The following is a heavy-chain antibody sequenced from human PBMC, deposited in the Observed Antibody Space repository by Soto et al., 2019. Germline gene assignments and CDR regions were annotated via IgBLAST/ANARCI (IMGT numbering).Heavy chain of an antibody. CDR1: GYTFTNYG. D-gene: IGHD1-7*01. CDR3: ARGGWNYGPGPFEL. CDR2: ISAYNGKT. V-gene: IGHV1-18*04. J-gene: IGHJ3*01. Sequence: QVQLVQSGTEVKTPGASVKVSCHASGYTFTNYGSNWVRQAPGQGLAWMTWISAYNGKTHHAPFVQDRVTVTTATSKRTAYMALTSLITDDTAVYYCARGGWNYGPGPFELWGQGTMVTVSS.